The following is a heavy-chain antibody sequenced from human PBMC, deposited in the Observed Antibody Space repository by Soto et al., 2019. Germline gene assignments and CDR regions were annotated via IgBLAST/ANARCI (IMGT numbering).Heavy chain of an antibody. D-gene: IGHD5-18*01. CDR1: GGTFSSYT. CDR2: IIPILGIA. V-gene: IGHV1-69*02. CDR3: ASGGAVVTFRYYYYYMDV. J-gene: IGHJ6*03. Sequence: QVQLVQSGAEVKKPGSSVKVSCKASGGTFSSYTISWVRQAPGQGLEWMGRIIPILGIANYAQKFQGRVTITADKSTSTAYMELSSLRSEDTAVYYCASGGAVVTFRYYYYYMDVWGKGTTVTVSS.